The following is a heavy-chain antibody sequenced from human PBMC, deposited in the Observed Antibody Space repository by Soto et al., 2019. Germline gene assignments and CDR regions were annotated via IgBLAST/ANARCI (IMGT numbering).Heavy chain of an antibody. CDR2: IKSKTDGGTT. V-gene: IGHV3-15*01. D-gene: IGHD6-13*01. CDR3: TTASWYYYYYGMDV. CDR1: GFTFSNAW. J-gene: IGHJ6*02. Sequence: GGSLRLSCAASGFTFSNAWMSWVRQAPGKGLEWVGRIKSKTDGGTTDYAAPVKGRFTISRDDSKNTLYLQMNSLKTEDTAVYYCTTASWYYYYYGMDVWGQGTTVTVSS.